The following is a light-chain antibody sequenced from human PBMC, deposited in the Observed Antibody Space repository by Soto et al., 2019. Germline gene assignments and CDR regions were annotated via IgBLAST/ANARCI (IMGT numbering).Light chain of an antibody. CDR1: SSDVGGYNY. J-gene: IGLJ3*02. CDR2: DVS. CDR3: SSRTTSSSLPVV. Sequence: QSALTQPASVSGSPGQSITISCTGTSSDVGGYNYLSWYQQHPDRPPKLIIYDVSSRPSGVSNRFSGSESGNTASLTISGLQAEDEADYYCSSRTTSSSLPVVFGGGTKLTVL. V-gene: IGLV2-14*01.